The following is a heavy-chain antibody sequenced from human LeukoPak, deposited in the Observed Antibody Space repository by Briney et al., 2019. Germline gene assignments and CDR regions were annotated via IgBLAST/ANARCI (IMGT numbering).Heavy chain of an antibody. D-gene: IGHD2-15*01. V-gene: IGHV4-4*09. CDR3: AGRGHRYSRD. CDR1: GDSVSSGY. J-gene: IGHJ1*01. Sequence: SETLSLICNVSGDSVSSGYWSCIRQSPGKGLEWIGFIQDTGITDYNPSLKSRLLMSLDTSKNQFSPNLRSVTAADTAVYYCAGRGHRYSRDWGQGILVTISS. CDR2: IQDTGIT.